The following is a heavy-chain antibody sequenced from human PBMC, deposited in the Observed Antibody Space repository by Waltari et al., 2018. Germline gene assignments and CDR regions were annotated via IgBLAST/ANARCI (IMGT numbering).Heavy chain of an antibody. D-gene: IGHD6-6*01. CDR1: GFTFSSYG. V-gene: IGHV3-30*02. CDR3: AKPLSSSPGLGY. J-gene: IGHJ4*02. CDR2: IRYDGSNK. Sequence: QVQLVESGGGVVQPGGSLRLSCAASGFTFSSYGMHWVRQAPGKGLEWVAFIRYDGSNKYYADSVKGRFTISRDNSKNTLYLQMNSLRAEDTAVYYCAKPLSSSPGLGYWGQGTLVTVSS.